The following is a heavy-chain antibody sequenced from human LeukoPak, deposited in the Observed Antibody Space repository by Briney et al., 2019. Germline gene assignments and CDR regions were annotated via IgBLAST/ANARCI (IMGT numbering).Heavy chain of an antibody. CDR2: ISSSGSTI. D-gene: IGHD6-6*01. CDR3: ARGSSSRPEAWGY. Sequence: GASLRLSCVVSGFTVSSYYMSWVRQAPGKGLEWVSYISSSGSTIYYADSVKGRFTISRDNAKNSLYLQMNSLRAEDTAVYYCARGSSSRPEAWGYWGQGTLVTVSS. CDR1: GFTVSSYY. J-gene: IGHJ4*02. V-gene: IGHV3-11*04.